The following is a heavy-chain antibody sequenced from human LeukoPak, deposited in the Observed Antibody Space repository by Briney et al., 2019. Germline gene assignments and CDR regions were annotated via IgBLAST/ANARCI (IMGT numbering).Heavy chain of an antibody. CDR1: GFTFSNYW. CDR2: MNQDGSEK. V-gene: IGHV3-7*01. Sequence: GGSLRLSCAASGFTFSNYWMSWVRQAPGKGLEWVANMNQDGSEKYYVDSVKGRFTISRDNAKNSLYLQMNSLRAEDTAVYYCARDRAYYDFWSGYSREDAFDIWGQGTMVTVSS. CDR3: ARDRAYYDFWSGYSREDAFDI. D-gene: IGHD3-3*01. J-gene: IGHJ3*02.